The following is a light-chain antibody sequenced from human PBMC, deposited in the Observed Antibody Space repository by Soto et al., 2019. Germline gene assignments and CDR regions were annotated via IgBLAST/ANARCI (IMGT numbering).Light chain of an antibody. CDR2: DAS. J-gene: IGKJ2*01. CDR3: QQYGSSPYT. CDR1: QSVSSSY. Sequence: EIVLTQSPGTLSLSPGERATLSCRASQSVSSSYLAWHQQKPGQAPRLLIYDASSRATGIPDRFSGSGSGTDFTLTISRLEPEDFAVYYCQQYGSSPYTFGQGTTLEIK. V-gene: IGKV3-20*01.